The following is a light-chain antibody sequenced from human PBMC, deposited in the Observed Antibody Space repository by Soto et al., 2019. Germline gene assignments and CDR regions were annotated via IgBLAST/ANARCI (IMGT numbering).Light chain of an antibody. J-gene: IGKJ5*01. V-gene: IGKV3D-7*01. CDR1: ERIYSAY. CDR3: QQYNNWPPEIT. CDR2: DAS. Sequence: EIVLTHSPASLSLSRCERSTISSGSSERIYSAYLGWYQQKPGQAPRLLIYDASNRATGIPARFSGSGSGTDSTLTISSLQPEDFAVYYCQQYNNWPPEITFGQGTRLEIK.